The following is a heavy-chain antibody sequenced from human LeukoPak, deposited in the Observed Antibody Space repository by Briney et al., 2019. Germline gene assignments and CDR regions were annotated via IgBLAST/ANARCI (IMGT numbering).Heavy chain of an antibody. J-gene: IGHJ6*03. CDR2: IYTSGST. Sequence: SETLSLTCTVTGGSISSYYWGWVRQPPGRGLEWIGYIYTSGSTDYNPSLKSRVALSVDTSKNHFSLRLTTVTATDTAVYYCARLKRGGTTSRYYTYYMDVWGKGTTVTVSS. V-gene: IGHV4-4*09. CDR1: GGSISSYY. D-gene: IGHD1-7*01. CDR3: ARLKRGGTTSRYYTYYMDV.